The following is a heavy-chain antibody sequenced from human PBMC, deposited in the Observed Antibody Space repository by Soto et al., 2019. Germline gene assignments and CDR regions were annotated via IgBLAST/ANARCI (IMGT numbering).Heavy chain of an antibody. CDR3: ARDTSDDYGDYTPYYYYGMDV. V-gene: IGHV1-69*13. CDR1: GGTFSSYA. J-gene: IGHJ6*02. CDR2: IIPIFGTA. D-gene: IGHD4-17*01. Sequence: ASVKVSCKASGGTFSSYAISWVRQAPGQGLEWMGGIIPIFGTANYAQKFQGRVTITADESTSTAYMELSSLRSEDTAVYYCARDTSDDYGDYTPYYYYGMDVWGQGTTVTVS.